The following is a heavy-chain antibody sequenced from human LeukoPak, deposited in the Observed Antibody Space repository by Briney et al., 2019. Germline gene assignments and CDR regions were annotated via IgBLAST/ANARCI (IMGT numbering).Heavy chain of an antibody. D-gene: IGHD2-2*01. Sequence: GGSLRLSCAASGFTFSSYAMSWVRQAPGKGLEWVSAISGSGGSTYYADSVKGRFTISRDNAKNTLYLQMNSLRAEDTAVYYCARAATSWEDYFDYWGQGTLVTVSS. CDR2: ISGSGGST. V-gene: IGHV3-23*01. CDR1: GFTFSSYA. CDR3: ARAATSWEDYFDY. J-gene: IGHJ4*02.